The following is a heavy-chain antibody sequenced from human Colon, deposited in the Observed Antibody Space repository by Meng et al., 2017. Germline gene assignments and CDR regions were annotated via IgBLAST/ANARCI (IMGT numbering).Heavy chain of an antibody. J-gene: IGHJ4*02. CDR1: GFTLNVYD. CDR3: VKDATMIRGVVNPYFDF. D-gene: IGHD3-10*01. CDR2: ISASGATS. V-gene: IGHV3-23*04. Sequence: VYLVESGGTLVQPGGSLRLSWAASGFTLNVYDMHWVRQAPGKGLEWVSGISASGATSFYAASVKGRFTISRDNAKNTVYLQLDSLRVEDTAMYHCVKDATMIRGVVNPYFDFWGQGTLVTVSS.